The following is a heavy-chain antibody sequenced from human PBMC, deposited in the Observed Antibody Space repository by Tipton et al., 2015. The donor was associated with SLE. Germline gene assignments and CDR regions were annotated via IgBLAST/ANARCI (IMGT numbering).Heavy chain of an antibody. V-gene: IGHV4-34*01. CDR1: GGSFSGYY. Sequence: TLSLTCAVYGGSFSGYYWSWIRQPPGKGLEWIGEINHTGSTDYNPSLKSRVTISVDTSKNQFSLKLSSVTAADTAVYYCARVITGDPPWYFDLWGRGTLVTVSS. J-gene: IGHJ2*01. CDR3: ARVITGDPPWYFDL. CDR2: INHTGST. D-gene: IGHD7-27*01.